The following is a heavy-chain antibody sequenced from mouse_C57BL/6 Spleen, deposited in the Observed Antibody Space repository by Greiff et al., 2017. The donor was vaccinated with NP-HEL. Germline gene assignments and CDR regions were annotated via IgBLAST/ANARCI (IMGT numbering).Heavy chain of an antibody. CDR2: INPSTGGT. D-gene: IGHD2-5*01. CDR1: GYSFTGYY. CDR3: ARGGLTYYSKSWFAY. V-gene: IGHV1-42*01. J-gene: IGHJ3*01. Sequence: VQLQQSGPELVKPGASVKISCKASGYSFTGYYMNWVKQSPEKSLEWIGEINPSTGGTTYNQKFKAKATLTVDKSSSTAYMQLKSLTSEDSAVDDCARGGLTYYSKSWFAYWGQGTLVTVSA.